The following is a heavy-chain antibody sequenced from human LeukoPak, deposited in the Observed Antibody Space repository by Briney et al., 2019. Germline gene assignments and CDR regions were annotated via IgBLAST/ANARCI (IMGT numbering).Heavy chain of an antibody. CDR1: GFTFNKYT. Sequence: PGGSLRLSCAASGFTFNKYTMNWVRQAPGKGLEWVSSITSSSSYIYYADSVKGRFTISRDNAKKSLSLQMNSLRAEDTAVYYCARDMYYYDSSGFGYWGQGTLVTVSS. V-gene: IGHV3-21*01. J-gene: IGHJ4*02. CDR2: ITSSSSYI. CDR3: ARDMYYYDSSGFGY. D-gene: IGHD3-22*01.